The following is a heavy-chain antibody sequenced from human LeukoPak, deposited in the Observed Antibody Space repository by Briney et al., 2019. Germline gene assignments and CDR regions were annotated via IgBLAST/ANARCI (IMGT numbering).Heavy chain of an antibody. V-gene: IGHV3-74*01. CDR1: GFIFNNYW. Sequence: PGGSLRLSCAVSGFIFNNYWMHWVRHVPGKGLVWVSHINNDGSVTNYAEFVKGRFTISRDNANNMLYLQMNSLGVEDTAIYYCVRDWFGIDYWGQGTLVAVSS. CDR3: VRDWFGIDY. J-gene: IGHJ4*02. CDR2: INNDGSVT. D-gene: IGHD3-10*01.